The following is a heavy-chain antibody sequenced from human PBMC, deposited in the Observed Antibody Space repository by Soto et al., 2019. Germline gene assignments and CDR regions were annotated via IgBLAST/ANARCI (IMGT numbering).Heavy chain of an antibody. J-gene: IGHJ5*02. V-gene: IGHV4-61*01. CDR2: IYYSGST. D-gene: IGHD6-19*01. CDR3: AREWLVLGGWFDP. CDR1: GGSVSSGSYY. Sequence: QVQLQESGPGLVKPSETLSLTCTVSGGSVSSGSYYWSWIRQPPGKVLEWIGYIYYSGSTNYNPSLKSRVTISVDTSKNQFALKLSSVTAADTAVYYCAREWLVLGGWFDPWGQGTLVTVSS.